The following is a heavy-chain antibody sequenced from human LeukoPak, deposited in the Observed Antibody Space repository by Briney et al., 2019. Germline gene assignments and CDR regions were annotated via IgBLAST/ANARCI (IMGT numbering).Heavy chain of an antibody. CDR2: IYPGDSDT. Sequence: ASVKISCKGSGYSFTSYWIGWVRQMPGKGLEWMGIIYPGDSDTRYSPSFQGQVTISADKSISTAYLQWSSLKASDTAMYYCAAATSLYYFDYWGQGTLVTVSS. V-gene: IGHV5-51*01. D-gene: IGHD2-15*01. CDR1: GYSFTSYW. J-gene: IGHJ4*02. CDR3: AAATSLYYFDY.